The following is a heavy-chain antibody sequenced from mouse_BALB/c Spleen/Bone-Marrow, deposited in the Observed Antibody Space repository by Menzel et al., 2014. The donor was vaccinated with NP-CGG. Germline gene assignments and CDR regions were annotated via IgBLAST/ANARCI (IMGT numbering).Heavy chain of an antibody. Sequence: EVQLVESGAELVKPGASVKLSCTASGFNIKDTYIHWVKQRPEQGLEWIGRIDPANGNTKYDPKFQGKATITADTSSNTAYLHLSSLTSEDTAVYYCASYRYGWYFDVWGAGTTVTVSS. CDR1: GFNIKDTY. V-gene: IGHV14-3*02. CDR3: ASYRYGWYFDV. CDR2: IDPANGNT. J-gene: IGHJ1*01. D-gene: IGHD2-14*01.